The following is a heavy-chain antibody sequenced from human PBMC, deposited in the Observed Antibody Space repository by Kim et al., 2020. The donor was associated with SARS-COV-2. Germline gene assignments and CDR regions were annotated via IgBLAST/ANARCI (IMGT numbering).Heavy chain of an antibody. Sequence: SETLSLTCTVSGGSISSYYWSWIRQPPGKGLEWIGYIYYSGSTNYNPSLKSRVTISVDTSKNQFSLKLSSVTAADTAVYYCARGGVVAASVFDYWGQGTLVTVSS. CDR2: IYYSGST. J-gene: IGHJ4*02. V-gene: IGHV4-59*13. CDR1: GGSISSYY. CDR3: ARGGVVAASVFDY. D-gene: IGHD2-15*01.